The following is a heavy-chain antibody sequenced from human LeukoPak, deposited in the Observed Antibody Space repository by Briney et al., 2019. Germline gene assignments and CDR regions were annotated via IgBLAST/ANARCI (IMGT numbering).Heavy chain of an antibody. Sequence: GGSLRLSCAASGFTFSSYAMHWVRQAPGKGLEWVANIKQDGSEKYYVDSVKGRFTISRDNAKNSLYLQMNSLRAEDTAVYYCARTRIAVAGEPYYYYGMDVWGQGTTVTVSS. CDR2: IKQDGSEK. CDR1: GFTFSSYA. J-gene: IGHJ6*02. CDR3: ARTRIAVAGEPYYYYGMDV. V-gene: IGHV3-7*01. D-gene: IGHD6-19*01.